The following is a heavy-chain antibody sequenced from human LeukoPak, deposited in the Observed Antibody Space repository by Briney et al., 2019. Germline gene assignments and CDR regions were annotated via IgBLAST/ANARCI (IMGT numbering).Heavy chain of an antibody. CDR2: ISGSTTDI. CDR3: AELGITMIGGV. V-gene: IGHV3-21*01. J-gene: IGHJ6*04. Sequence: GGSLRLSCAASGFTFTAYTINWVRQAPGKGLEWVSYISGSTTDIYYADSVKGRFTISRDNAKNSLYLQMNSLRAEDTAVYYCAELGITMIGGVWGKGTTVTISS. D-gene: IGHD3-10*02. CDR1: GFTFTAYT.